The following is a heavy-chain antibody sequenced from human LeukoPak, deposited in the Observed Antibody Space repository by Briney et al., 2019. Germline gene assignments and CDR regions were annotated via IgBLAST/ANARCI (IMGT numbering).Heavy chain of an antibody. J-gene: IGHJ3*02. V-gene: IGHV3-23*01. CDR3: AKDQEDIVVVPAALNGDAFDI. Sequence: GGTLRLSCAASGFTFSSYGMSWVRQAPGKGLEWVSAISGSGGSTYYADSVKGRFTISRDNSKNTLYLQMNSLRAEDTAVYYCAKDQEDIVVVPAALNGDAFDIWGQGTMVTVSS. D-gene: IGHD2-2*01. CDR1: GFTFSSYG. CDR2: ISGSGGST.